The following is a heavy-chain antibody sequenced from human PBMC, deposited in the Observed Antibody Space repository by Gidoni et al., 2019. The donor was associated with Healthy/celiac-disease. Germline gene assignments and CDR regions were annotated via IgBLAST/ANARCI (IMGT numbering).Heavy chain of an antibody. D-gene: IGHD6-13*01. V-gene: IGHV4-34*01. CDR3: ARGVGYSSSSHGTWYYYYYMDV. CDR1: GGSFSGYY. Sequence: QVQLQQWGAGLLKPSETLSLTCAVYGGSFSGYYWSWIRQPPGKGLEWIGEINHSGSTNYNPSLKSRVTISVDTSKNQFSLKLSSVTAADTAVYYCARGVGYSSSSHGTWYYYYYMDVWGKGTTVTVSS. J-gene: IGHJ6*03. CDR2: INHSGST.